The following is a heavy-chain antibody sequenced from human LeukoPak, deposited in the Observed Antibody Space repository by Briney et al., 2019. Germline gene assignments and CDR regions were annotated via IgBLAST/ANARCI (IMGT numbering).Heavy chain of an antibody. Sequence: ASVKVSCKASGYTFTSYGISWVRQAPGQGLEWMGWISAYNGNTNYAQKLQGRVTMTTDTSTSTAYMELRSLRSDDTAVYYCARVSKYGGSGSYPDYWGQGTLVTVSS. CDR2: ISAYNGNT. D-gene: IGHD1-26*01. CDR1: GYTFTSYG. V-gene: IGHV1-18*01. CDR3: ARVSKYGGSGSYPDY. J-gene: IGHJ4*02.